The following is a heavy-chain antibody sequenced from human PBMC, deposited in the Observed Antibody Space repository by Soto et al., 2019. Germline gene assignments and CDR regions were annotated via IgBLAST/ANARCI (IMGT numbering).Heavy chain of an antibody. J-gene: IGHJ4*02. CDR2: IYYSGST. D-gene: IGHD6-13*01. V-gene: IGHV4-59*01. CDR1: GGSISSYY. CDR3: ARRHSSSWEFDY. Sequence: QVQLQESGPGLVKPSETLSLTCTVSGGSISSYYWSWIRQPPGKGLEWIGYIYYSGSTNYNPSLKSRVTISVDTSKNQFSLKLSSVTAADTAVYYCARRHSSSWEFDYWGQGTLVTVSS.